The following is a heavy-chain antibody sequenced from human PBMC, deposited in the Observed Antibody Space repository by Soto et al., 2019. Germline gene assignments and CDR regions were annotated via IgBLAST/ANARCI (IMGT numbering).Heavy chain of an antibody. V-gene: IGHV1-18*04. CDR2: ISASTGNT. D-gene: IGHD5-12*01. CDR3: ARSPRVIVAAKGTLDY. Sequence: VASVKVSCKXSGYTFTSYGINWVRQAPGQGLEWMGWISASTGNTNYAESVQGRVTLTTDISTSTAYMELRSLTSNDTAVYYCARSPRVIVAAKGTLDYWGQGTPVTVSS. J-gene: IGHJ4*02. CDR1: GYTFTSYG.